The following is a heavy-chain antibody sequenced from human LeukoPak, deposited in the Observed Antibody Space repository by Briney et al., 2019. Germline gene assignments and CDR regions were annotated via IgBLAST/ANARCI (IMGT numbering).Heavy chain of an antibody. V-gene: IGHV3-66*01. CDR1: GFTVSSKY. D-gene: IGHD6-19*01. CDR3: ASGIEVGPIYFDY. CDR2: IYSGGNT. J-gene: IGHJ4*02. Sequence: PGGSLRLSCAASGFTVSSKYMSWVRQAPGKGPEWVAVIYSGGNTYYADSVKGGFTISIDNSKNTVNLQMNSLRAEDTAVYYCASGIEVGPIYFDYWGQGTLVSVSS.